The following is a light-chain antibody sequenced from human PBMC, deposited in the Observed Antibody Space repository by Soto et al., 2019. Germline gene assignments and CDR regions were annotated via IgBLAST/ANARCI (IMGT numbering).Light chain of an antibody. CDR2: GAS. CDR1: QSVSSN. CDR3: QQYNNSPFT. J-gene: IGKJ3*01. Sequence: EIVMTQSPATLSVSPGERATLSCRASQSVSSNLAWYQQKPGQAPRLLIYGASTRATGIPARFSGSGSGTEFTLTISSLQSGDVAPYYCQQYNNSPFTFGPGTKVHIK. V-gene: IGKV3-15*01.